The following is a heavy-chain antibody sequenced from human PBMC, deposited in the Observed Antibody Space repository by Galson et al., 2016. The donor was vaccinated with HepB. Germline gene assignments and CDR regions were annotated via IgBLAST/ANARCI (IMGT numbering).Heavy chain of an antibody. CDR1: GFTFSSYA. D-gene: IGHD1-1*01. J-gene: IGHJ4*02. V-gene: IGHV3-21*04. CDR3: AKERLVRRIFDH. CDR2: LTSTSSYK. Sequence: SLRLSCAASGFTFSSYAMHWVRQAPGKGLEWVSSLTSTSSYKYYEDSVKGRFTISRDNARNLVHLHMNGLRAEDTAVYYCAKERLVRRIFDHWGQGTLLTVSS.